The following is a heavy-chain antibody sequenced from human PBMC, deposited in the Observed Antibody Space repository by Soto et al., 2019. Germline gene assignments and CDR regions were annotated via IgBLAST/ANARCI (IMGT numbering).Heavy chain of an antibody. J-gene: IGHJ4*02. Sequence: QVQLVQSGAEVKKPGASVKVSCKASGYTFTSYAMHWVRQAPGQRLEWMGWINAGNGNTKYSQKFQGRVTITRDTSASTAYMELSSLRSEDTAVYYCARGEALLWFGGLLSPTDYWGQGTLVPVSS. D-gene: IGHD3-10*01. V-gene: IGHV1-3*01. CDR2: INAGNGNT. CDR3: ARGEALLWFGGLLSPTDY. CDR1: GYTFTSYA.